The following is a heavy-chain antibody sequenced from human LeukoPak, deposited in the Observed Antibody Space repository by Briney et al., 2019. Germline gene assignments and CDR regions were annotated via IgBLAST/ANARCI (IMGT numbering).Heavy chain of an antibody. CDR3: ASEAAAGTVGFDY. D-gene: IGHD6-13*01. CDR1: GYTFTSYG. J-gene: IGHJ4*02. V-gene: IGHV1-8*01. CDR2: MNPNSGNT. Sequence: GASVKVSCKASGYTFTSYGINWVRQATGQGLEWMGWMNPNSGNTGYAQKFQGRVTMTRNTSISTAYMELSSLRSEDTAVYYCASEAAAGTVGFDYWGQGTLVTVSS.